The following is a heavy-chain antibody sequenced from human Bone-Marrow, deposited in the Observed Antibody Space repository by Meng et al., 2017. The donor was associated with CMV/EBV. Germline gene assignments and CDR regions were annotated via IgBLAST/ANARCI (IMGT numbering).Heavy chain of an antibody. J-gene: IGHJ3*02. CDR2: IRYDGSNK. D-gene: IGHD2-2*02. CDR1: GFTFSSYG. CDR3: ARGRIVDAVVVPAAIREKAFDI. V-gene: IGHV3-30*02. Sequence: GESLKISCAASGFTFSSYGMHWVRQAPGKGLEWVAFIRYDGSNKYYADSVKGRFTISRDNSKNTLYLQMNSLRAEDTAVYYCARGRIVDAVVVPAAIREKAFDIWGQGTMVTVSS.